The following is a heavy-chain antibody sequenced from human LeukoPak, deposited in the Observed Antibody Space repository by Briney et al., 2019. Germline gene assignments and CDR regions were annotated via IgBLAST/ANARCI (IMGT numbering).Heavy chain of an antibody. J-gene: IGHJ4*02. V-gene: IGHV4-4*07. CDR3: ACSSSGWFWNY. D-gene: IGHD6-19*01. CDR2: LYTSGST. Sequence: TETLSLTCTVSDGSISSYYWSWIRQPAGKGLEWIGRLYTSGSTNYNPSLKSRVTMSVDTSKNQFSLKLSSVTAADTAVYYCACSSSGWFWNYWGQGTLVTVSS. CDR1: DGSISSYY.